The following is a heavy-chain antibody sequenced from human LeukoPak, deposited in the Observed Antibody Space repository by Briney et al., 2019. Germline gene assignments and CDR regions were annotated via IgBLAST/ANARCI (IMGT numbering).Heavy chain of an antibody. J-gene: IGHJ4*02. CDR3: ASSKRGGGSGY. CDR1: GGSISSDNYY. D-gene: IGHD2-15*01. Sequence: SETLPLTCTVSGGSISSDNYYWSWIRQPAGKGLEWIGRIYTSGSTNYNPSLKSRVTISVDTSKNQVALKLSSVTAADTAVYFCASSKRGGGSGYWGQGTLVTVSS. CDR2: IYTSGST. V-gene: IGHV4-61*02.